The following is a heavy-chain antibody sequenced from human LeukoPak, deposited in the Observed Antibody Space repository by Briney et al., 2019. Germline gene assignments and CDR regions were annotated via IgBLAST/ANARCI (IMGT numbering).Heavy chain of an antibody. CDR3: ARGPMSSY. Sequence: SETLSLTCTVSGGSISSSSYYWGWIRQPPGKGLEWIGSIYYSGSTYYNPSLKSRVTISVDTSKNQFSLKLSSVTAADTAVYYCARGPMSSYWGQGTLVTVSS. CDR1: GGSISSSSYY. CDR2: IYYSGST. V-gene: IGHV4-39*07. D-gene: IGHD3-22*01. J-gene: IGHJ4*02.